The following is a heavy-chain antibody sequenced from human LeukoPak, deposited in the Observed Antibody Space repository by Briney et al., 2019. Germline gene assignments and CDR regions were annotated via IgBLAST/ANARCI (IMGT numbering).Heavy chain of an antibody. CDR1: GVSISSFY. CDR3: ARWSGSFEYYFDS. D-gene: IGHD1-26*01. J-gene: IGHJ4*02. V-gene: IGHV4-59*08. CDR2: AYYSGST. Sequence: SETLSLTCTVSGVSISSFYWSWIRQPPGKGLEWIGYAYYSGSTTYNPSLKSRVTISVDTSKNQFSLRLSSVTAADTAVYYCARWSGSFEYYFDSWGQGTLVTVSS.